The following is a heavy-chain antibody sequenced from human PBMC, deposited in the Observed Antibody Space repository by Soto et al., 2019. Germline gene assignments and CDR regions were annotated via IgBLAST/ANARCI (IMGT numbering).Heavy chain of an antibody. Sequence: PSETLSLTCGVYGGSFSGYYWSWIRQPPGKGLEWIGEIHQNGSINYNPSLKRRVTLSADTSKKQFSLRLNSVTAADTAVYYCARLGYYYFGMDVWGQGTTVTVSS. J-gene: IGHJ6*02. CDR1: GGSFSGYY. V-gene: IGHV4-34*01. CDR3: ARLGYYYFGMDV. CDR2: IHQNGSI.